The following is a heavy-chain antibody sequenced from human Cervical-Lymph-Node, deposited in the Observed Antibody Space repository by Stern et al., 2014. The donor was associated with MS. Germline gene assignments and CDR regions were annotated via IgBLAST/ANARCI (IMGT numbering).Heavy chain of an antibody. CDR2: VNHSGAT. J-gene: IGHJ4*02. CDR3: AKHACTGAACPFDL. Sequence: QVQLQESGPGLVQPSETLSLTCAVSGDSISSYTHYWAWIRQPPGKGLEWMGSVNHSGATYYTPSLKRPDTIPGDTSKNPFPLGLNSVTAADTAVYYCAKHACTGAACPFDLWGQGTLVTVSS. D-gene: IGHD2-8*02. CDR1: GDSISSYTHY. V-gene: IGHV4-39*01.